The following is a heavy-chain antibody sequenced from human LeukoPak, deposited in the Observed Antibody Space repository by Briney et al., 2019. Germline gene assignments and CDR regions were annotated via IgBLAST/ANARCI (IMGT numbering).Heavy chain of an antibody. CDR3: AKNYYGSGSYPPFDY. CDR2: INWNGGST. J-gene: IGHJ4*02. V-gene: IGHV3-20*04. Sequence: GGSLRLSCVASGFTFDGYGMSWVRQAPEKGLEWVSSINWNGGSTAYVDSVKGRFTISRDNAKNSLYLQMNSLRAEDTAVYYCAKNYYGSGSYPPFDYWGQGTLVTVSS. D-gene: IGHD3-10*01. CDR1: GFTFDGYG.